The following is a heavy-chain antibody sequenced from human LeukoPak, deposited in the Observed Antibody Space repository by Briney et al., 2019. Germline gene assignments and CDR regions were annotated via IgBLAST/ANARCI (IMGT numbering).Heavy chain of an antibody. CDR3: ARPLTNYYDTSINAFDV. V-gene: IGHV4-4*07. CDR2: IYTSGST. D-gene: IGHD3-22*01. CDR1: GGSISSYY. Sequence: SETLSLTRTVSGGSISSYYWSWLRQPAGKGLEWIGRIYTSGSTNYNPSLKSRVTMSVDTSKNQFSLKVISVTAADTAMYYCARPLTNYYDTSINAFDVWGPGIMVTVSS. J-gene: IGHJ3*01.